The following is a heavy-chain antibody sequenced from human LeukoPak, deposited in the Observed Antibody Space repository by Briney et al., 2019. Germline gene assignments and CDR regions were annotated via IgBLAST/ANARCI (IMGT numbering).Heavy chain of an antibody. CDR1: GGSISSSSYY. V-gene: IGHV4-39*07. Sequence: SETLSLTCTVSGGSISSSSYYWGWIRQPPGKGLEWIGSIYYSGSTYYNPSLKSRVTISVDRSKNQFSLKLSSVTAADTAVYYCARAEDPFVYYFRITGTTFDYWGQGTLVTVSS. CDR2: IYYSGST. J-gene: IGHJ4*02. CDR3: ARAEDPFVYYFRITGTTFDY. D-gene: IGHD1-7*01.